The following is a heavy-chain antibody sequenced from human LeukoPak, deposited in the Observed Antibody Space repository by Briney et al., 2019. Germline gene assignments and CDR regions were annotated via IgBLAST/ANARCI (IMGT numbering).Heavy chain of an antibody. J-gene: IGHJ5*02. D-gene: IGHD1-14*01. Sequence: PSGTLSLTCAVSGGSISSSNWWSWIRQPPGKGLEWIGEIYHSGSTNYNPSLKSRVTISVDTSKNQFSLNMNSVTATDTAVYYCAGLNKPGWFDPWGQGTLVTVSS. CDR2: IYHSGST. CDR3: AGLNKPGWFDP. V-gene: IGHV4-4*02. CDR1: GGSISSSNW.